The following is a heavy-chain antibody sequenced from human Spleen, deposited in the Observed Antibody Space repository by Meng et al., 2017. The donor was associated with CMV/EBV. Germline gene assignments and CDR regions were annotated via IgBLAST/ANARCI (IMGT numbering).Heavy chain of an antibody. J-gene: IGHJ4*02. Sequence: SGPTLVKPTQPLTLTCTFSGFSLSTAGVGVGWIRQPPGEALEWLALIYWNNEIRYSPSLQSRLTITKDTSKNQVVLTMTNMAPVDTATYYCAQSGIPSGDFWSPADSWGQGTLVTVSS. D-gene: IGHD3-3*01. CDR2: IYWNNEI. CDR1: GFSLSTAGVG. V-gene: IGHV2-5*01. CDR3: AQSGIPSGDFWSPADS.